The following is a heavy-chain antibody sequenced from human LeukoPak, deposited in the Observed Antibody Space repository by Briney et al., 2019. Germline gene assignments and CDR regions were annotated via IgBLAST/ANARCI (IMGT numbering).Heavy chain of an antibody. CDR2: IYTSGST. CDR1: GASISSYY. V-gene: IGHV4-4*07. CDR3: ARARDGHINNWFDP. J-gene: IGHJ5*02. Sequence: SETLSLTCTVSGASISSYYWSWIRQPAGKGLECIGRIYTSGSTNYNPSLKSRVTMSVDTSKNQFSLKLSSVTAADTAVYYCARARDGHINNWFDPWGQGTLVTVSS. D-gene: IGHD5-24*01.